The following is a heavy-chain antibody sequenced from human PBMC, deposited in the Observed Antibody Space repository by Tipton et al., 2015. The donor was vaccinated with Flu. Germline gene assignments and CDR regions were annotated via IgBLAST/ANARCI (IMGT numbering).Heavy chain of an antibody. CDR1: GDSIGSPYF. CDR3: ARRDYSNYVSEPKNWFNP. J-gene: IGHJ5*02. D-gene: IGHD4-11*01. CDR2: VHQAGTT. Sequence: LRLSCSVSGDSIGSPYFWAWIRQPPGKGLEWIGNVHQAGTTYYNPSLRSRVTISLDRPRNQFSLRLTSVTAADTAVYFCARRDYSNYVSEPKNWFNPWGQGTLVTVSS. V-gene: IGHV4-38-2*01.